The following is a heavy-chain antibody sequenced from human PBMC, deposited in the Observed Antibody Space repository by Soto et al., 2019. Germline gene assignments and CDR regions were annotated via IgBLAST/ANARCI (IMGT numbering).Heavy chain of an antibody. CDR2: IYWNDDN. J-gene: IGHJ4*02. D-gene: IGHD3-22*01. CDR1: GFSLSTSGVG. V-gene: IGHV2-5*01. CDR3: AHSTVFDYDSSVDFDY. Sequence: QITLKESGPTLVKPTQTLTLTCTFSGFSLSTSGVGVGWIRQPPGKALEWLALIYWNDDNRYSPSLKNRLTITKDTSKNQVVLTVTNMDPVDTGTYFCAHSTVFDYDSSVDFDYWGQGTLVTVSS.